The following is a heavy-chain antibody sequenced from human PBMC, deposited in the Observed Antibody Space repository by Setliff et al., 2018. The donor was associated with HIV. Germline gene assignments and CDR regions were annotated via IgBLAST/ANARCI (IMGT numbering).Heavy chain of an antibody. D-gene: IGHD3-10*01. CDR1: GDSTSSYY. V-gene: IGHV4-59*12. CDR2: IYYSGRT. CDR3: ARYYGSGTYHRWFDP. J-gene: IGHJ5*02. Sequence: SETLSLTCPVSGDSTSSYYWSWIRQPPGKGLEWIGYIYYSGRTNYNPSLDSRVTMSVDTSKNQFSLKLSSVTAADTAVYYCARYYGSGTYHRWFDPWGQGTPVTVSS.